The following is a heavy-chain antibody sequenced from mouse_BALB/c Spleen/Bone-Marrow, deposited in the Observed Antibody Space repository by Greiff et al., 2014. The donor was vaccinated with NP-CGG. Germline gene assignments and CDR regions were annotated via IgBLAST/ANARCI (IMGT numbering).Heavy chain of an antibody. J-gene: IGHJ4*01. Sequence: QVHVKQSGAKLVRPGVSVKISCKGSGYTFTDHAIHWVKRSHAKSLEWIGVISGYYGDAIYNQKFKGKATITVDKSSSTAYMELARLTSEDSAIYYCARSGKVRNAMDYWGQGTSVTVSS. CDR2: ISGYYGDA. D-gene: IGHD2-14*01. V-gene: IGHV1S137*01. CDR1: GYTFTDHA. CDR3: ARSGKVRNAMDY.